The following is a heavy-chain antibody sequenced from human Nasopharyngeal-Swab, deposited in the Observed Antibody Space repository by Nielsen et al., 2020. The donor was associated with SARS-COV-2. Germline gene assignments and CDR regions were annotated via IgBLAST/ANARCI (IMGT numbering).Heavy chain of an antibody. CDR3: AKDGTYYDFWSGYYPPYYYYYMDV. D-gene: IGHD3-3*01. Sequence: GESLKISCAASGFTFSGYSMNWVRQAPGKGLEWVSSISSSSSYIYYADSVKGRFTISRDNAKNTLYLQMNSLRAEDTAVYYCAKDGTYYDFWSGYYPPYYYYYMDVWGKGTTVTVSS. V-gene: IGHV3-21*01. CDR1: GFTFSGYS. CDR2: ISSSSSYI. J-gene: IGHJ6*03.